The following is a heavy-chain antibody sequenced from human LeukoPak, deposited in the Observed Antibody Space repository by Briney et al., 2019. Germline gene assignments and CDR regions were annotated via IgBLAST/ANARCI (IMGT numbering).Heavy chain of an antibody. D-gene: IGHD1-26*01. J-gene: IGHJ4*02. Sequence: PSETLSLTCTVSGGSISSSSYYWGWIRQPPGKGLEWIGRIYTSGSTNYNPSLKSRVTMSVDTSKNQFSLKLSSVTAADTAVYYCAREILAGAEDYWGQGTLVTVSS. CDR2: IYTSGST. V-gene: IGHV4-39*07. CDR3: AREILAGAEDY. CDR1: GGSISSSSYY.